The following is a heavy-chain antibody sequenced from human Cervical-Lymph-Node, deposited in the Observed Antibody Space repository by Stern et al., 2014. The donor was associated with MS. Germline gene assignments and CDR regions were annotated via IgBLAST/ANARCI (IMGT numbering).Heavy chain of an antibody. CDR2: VIPIFGTT. CDR1: GGTFIHHA. V-gene: IGHV1-69*01. J-gene: IGHJ6*02. CDR3: ARDNDDNGMDV. D-gene: IGHD2-8*01. Sequence: VQLLESGAEVKKPGSSVKVSCKASGGTFIHHAISWVRQAPGQGLEWMGGVIPIFGTTHYAQKFQGRVTITADESATTAYMELTSLRSQDTAVYYCARDNDDNGMDVWGQGTTVIVSS.